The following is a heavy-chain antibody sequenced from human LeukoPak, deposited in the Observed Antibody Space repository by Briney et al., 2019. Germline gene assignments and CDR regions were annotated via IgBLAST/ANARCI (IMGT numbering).Heavy chain of an antibody. CDR3: ARHYHRRRGYDPARWGLAVAAIDY. CDR1: GYSFTSYW. CDR2: IYPGDSDT. D-gene: IGHD6-19*01. J-gene: IGHJ4*02. Sequence: GESLKISCKGSGYSFTSYWIGWVRQMPGKGLEWMGIIYPGDSDTRYSPSFQGQVTISADKSISTAYLQWSSLKASDTAMYYCARHYHRRRGYDPARWGLAVAAIDYWGQGTLVTVSS. V-gene: IGHV5-51*01.